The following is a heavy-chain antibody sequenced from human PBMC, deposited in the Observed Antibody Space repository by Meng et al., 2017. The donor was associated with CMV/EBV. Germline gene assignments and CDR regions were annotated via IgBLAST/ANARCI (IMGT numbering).Heavy chain of an antibody. D-gene: IGHD6-13*01. J-gene: IGHJ4*02. CDR2: INPSGGST. V-gene: IGHV1-46*01. CDR1: GYTLTSYY. CDR3: ALAEYSSSLFDY. Sequence: VQLGQYGAEVKQPGALVKVSCKASGYTLTSYYMHWVRQAPGQGLEWMGIINPSGGSTSYAQKFQGRVTMTRDTSTSTVYMELSSLRSEDTAVYYCALAEYSSSLFDYWGQGTLVTVSS.